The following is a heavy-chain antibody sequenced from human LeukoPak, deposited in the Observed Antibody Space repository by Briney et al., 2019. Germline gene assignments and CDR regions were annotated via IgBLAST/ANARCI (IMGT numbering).Heavy chain of an antibody. CDR2: IYYSGST. J-gene: IGHJ6*03. CDR1: GGSMTSGSHY. CDR3: ARRLGDPFHYMDV. D-gene: IGHD3-10*01. Sequence: SETLSLTCSVSGGSMTSGSHYWGWVRQPPGKGLEWIGNIYYSGSTYYNPSLKSRVAIFIDTSKNHFSLALTSVTAADAGVYYCARRLGDPFHYMDVWGRGTTVTVSS. V-gene: IGHV4-39*02.